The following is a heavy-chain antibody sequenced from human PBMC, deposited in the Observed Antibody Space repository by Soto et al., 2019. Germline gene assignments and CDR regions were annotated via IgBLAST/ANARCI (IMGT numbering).Heavy chain of an antibody. D-gene: IGHD6-19*01. CDR1: GGSISSSTYY. Sequence: SETLSLTCTVSGGSISSSTYYWGWIRQPPGKGLEWIGSIYYSGSTYNNPSLKSQFTISVDTSKNQFSLKLSSVTAADTAVYYCARQGAAVAGTGYDYWGQGTLVTVSS. CDR2: IYYSGST. J-gene: IGHJ4*02. CDR3: ARQGAAVAGTGYDY. V-gene: IGHV4-39*01.